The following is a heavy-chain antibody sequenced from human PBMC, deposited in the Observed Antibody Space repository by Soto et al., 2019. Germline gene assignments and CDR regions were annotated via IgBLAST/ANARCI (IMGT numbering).Heavy chain of an antibody. CDR2: IYYSGST. CDR3: ARLFVALGSNYYYYMDV. D-gene: IGHD2-15*01. CDR1: GGSISSYY. Sequence: PSETLSLTCTVSGGSISSYYWSWIRQPPGKGLEWIGYIYYSGSTNYNPSLKSRVTISVDTSKNQFSLKLSSVTAADTAVYYCARLFVALGSNYYYYMDVWGKGTSVTVSS. V-gene: IGHV4-59*01. J-gene: IGHJ6*03.